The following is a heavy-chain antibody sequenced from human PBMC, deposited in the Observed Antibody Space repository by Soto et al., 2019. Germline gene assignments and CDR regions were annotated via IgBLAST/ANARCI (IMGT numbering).Heavy chain of an antibody. CDR1: GVPISSGGYY. CDR2: TYYSGST. Sequence: QVQLQESGPGLVKPSQTLSLTCTVSGVPISSGGYYWSWIRQHPGKSLEWIGYTYYSGSTDYNPSLQSRVTISVDTSKNQFCLKLSSVTAAGTALYYCAREPSIWGQGTLVTVSS. CDR3: AREPSI. V-gene: IGHV4-31*03. J-gene: IGHJ4*02.